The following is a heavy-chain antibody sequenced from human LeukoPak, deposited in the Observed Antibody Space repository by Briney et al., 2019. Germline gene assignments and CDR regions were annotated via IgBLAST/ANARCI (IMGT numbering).Heavy chain of an antibody. V-gene: IGHV1-69*05. D-gene: IGHD1-1*01. Sequence: SVKVSCKASGGSFSNFAISWVRQAPGQGFEWLGGMFGTVTYAPNFQGRVSFTTDESTSTAYMELSGLTSEDTAVYYFVAQLVDAPPTFDYWGQGTLVTVSS. CDR1: GGSFSNFA. CDR2: MFGTV. J-gene: IGHJ4*02. CDR3: VAQLVDAPPTFDY.